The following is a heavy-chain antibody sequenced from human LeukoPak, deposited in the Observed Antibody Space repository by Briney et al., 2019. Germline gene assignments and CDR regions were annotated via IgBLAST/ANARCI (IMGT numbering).Heavy chain of an antibody. J-gene: IGHJ5*02. D-gene: IGHD3-22*01. Sequence: NPSETLSLTCTVSGGSISSYYWSRIRQPAGKGLEWIGRIYTSGSTNYNPSLKSRVTMPVDTSKNQFSLKLSSVTAADTAVYYCARDAGYYYDSSGYYYPWGQGTLVTVSS. CDR2: IYTSGST. CDR1: GGSISSYY. CDR3: ARDAGYYYDSSGYYYP. V-gene: IGHV4-4*07.